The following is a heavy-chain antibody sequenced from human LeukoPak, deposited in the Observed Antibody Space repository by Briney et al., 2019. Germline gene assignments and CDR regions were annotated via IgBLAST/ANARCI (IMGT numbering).Heavy chain of an antibody. V-gene: IGHV1-2*02. CDR3: ARVGGLRYCSSTSCSGPDY. CDR2: INPNSGGT. Sequence: ASVKVSCKASGYTFTGYYMHWVRQAPGQGLEWMGWINPNSGGTNYAQKFQGRVTMTRDTSISTAYMEVSRLRSDDTAAYYCARVGGLRYCSSTSCSGPDYWGQGTLVTVSS. D-gene: IGHD2-2*01. CDR1: GYTFTGYY. J-gene: IGHJ4*02.